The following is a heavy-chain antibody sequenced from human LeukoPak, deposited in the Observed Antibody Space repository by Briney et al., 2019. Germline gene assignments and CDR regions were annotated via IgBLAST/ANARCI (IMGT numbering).Heavy chain of an antibody. CDR1: GYTFTGYY. CDR2: INPNSGGT. J-gene: IGHJ5*02. D-gene: IGHD3-10*01. Sequence: RASVKVSCKASGYTFTGYYMHWVRQAPGQGLEWMGWINPNSGGTNYAQKFQGRVTMTRDTSISTAYMELSRLRSDDTAVYYCARARITMVRGVIIAYNWFDPWGQGTLVTVSS. CDR3: ARARITMVRGVIIAYNWFDP. V-gene: IGHV1-2*02.